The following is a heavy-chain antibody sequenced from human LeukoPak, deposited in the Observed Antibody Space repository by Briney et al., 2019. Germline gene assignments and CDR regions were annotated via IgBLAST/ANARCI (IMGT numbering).Heavy chain of an antibody. J-gene: IGHJ4*02. D-gene: IGHD6-6*01. V-gene: IGHV3-74*03. Sequence: GGSLRLSCAASGFTFRNHWMHWVRQTPGKGLVWVSRISSDGSSTTYADSAKGRFTISRDNAKNTLYLQMNNLRAEDTAVYYCARDQRVTGRPDIDYWGQGTLVIVSS. CDR3: ARDQRVTGRPDIDY. CDR1: GFTFRNHW. CDR2: ISSDGSST.